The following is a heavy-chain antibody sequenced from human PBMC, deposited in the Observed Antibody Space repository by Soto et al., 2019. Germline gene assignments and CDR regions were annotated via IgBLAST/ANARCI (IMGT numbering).Heavy chain of an antibody. Sequence: GSLRLSCAAAGFTFSSYSMHWVRQAPGRGLEWVAVISYDGSNKYYADSVKGRFTISRDNSKNTLYLQMNSLRAEDTAVYYCARERFDPGSYYYYYGMDAWGQGTTVTVSS. CDR1: GFTFSSYS. J-gene: IGHJ6*02. V-gene: IGHV3-30-3*01. CDR3: ARERFDPGSYYYYYGMDA. CDR2: ISYDGSNK. D-gene: IGHD1-26*01.